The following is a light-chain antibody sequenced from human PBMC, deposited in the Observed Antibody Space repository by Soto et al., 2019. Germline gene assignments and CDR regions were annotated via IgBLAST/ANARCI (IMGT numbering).Light chain of an antibody. CDR1: SSNIGTNT. CDR3: EAWDDSLYGAV. J-gene: IGLJ2*01. V-gene: IGLV1-44*01. CDR2: SND. Sequence: QSVLTQPPAASGTPGQRVTVSCSGSSSNIGTNTVNWYQHLPGTAPKLLIYSNDLRPSGVPDRFSGSKSGTSASLAISGLQSEDEADYYCEAWDDSLYGAVFGGGTQLTVL.